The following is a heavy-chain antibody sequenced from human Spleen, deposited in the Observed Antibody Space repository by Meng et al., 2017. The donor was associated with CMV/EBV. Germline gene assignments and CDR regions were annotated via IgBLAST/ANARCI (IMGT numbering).Heavy chain of an antibody. D-gene: IGHD3-16*01. CDR3: TKVRLRYERGAFDI. Sequence: GGSLRLSCVASGFTFSHYWMHWVRRAPGKGLVWVSRINSDGSTTTYADSVKGRFTISRDNAKNTLYLQMNSLRAEDTAVYYCTKVRLRYERGAFDIWGQGTMVTVSS. J-gene: IGHJ3*02. V-gene: IGHV3-74*01. CDR1: GFTFSHYW. CDR2: INSDGSTT.